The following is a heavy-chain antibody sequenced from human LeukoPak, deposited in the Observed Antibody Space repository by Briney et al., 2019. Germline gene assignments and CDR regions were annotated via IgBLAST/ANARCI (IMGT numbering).Heavy chain of an antibody. D-gene: IGHD6-13*01. J-gene: IGHJ6*03. CDR3: AITYSSSWPYYYYMDV. CDR1: GYSISSDYY. V-gene: IGHV4-38-2*02. CDR2: IYHTGST. Sequence: SETLSLTCTVSGYSISSDYYWGWVRQPPGKGLEWIGSIYHTGSTYYKPSLKSRVTIARDTSKNQFSLKLSSVTAADTAVYYCAITYSSSWPYYYYMDVWGKGTTVTVSS.